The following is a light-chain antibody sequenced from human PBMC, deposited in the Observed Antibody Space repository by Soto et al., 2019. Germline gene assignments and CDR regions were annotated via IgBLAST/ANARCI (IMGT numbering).Light chain of an antibody. CDR2: DVS. Sequence: QSVLTQPASVSGSPGQSITISCTGTSSDVGGYNYVSWYQQLPGKAPKLMIYDVSDRPSGVSNRFSGSKSGNTASLTISGLQAEDEADYYCSSYTSSSLYVFGTGTKLTV. J-gene: IGLJ1*01. V-gene: IGLV2-14*01. CDR3: SSYTSSSLYV. CDR1: SSDVGGYNY.